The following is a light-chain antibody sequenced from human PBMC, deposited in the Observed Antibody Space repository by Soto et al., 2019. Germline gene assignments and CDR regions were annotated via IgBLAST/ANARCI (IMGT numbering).Light chain of an antibody. CDR1: QSLLYNNTYNY. CDR2: FGS. CDR3: MQALQSLT. Sequence: EIVMTQSPLTLPVTPGEPASISCRSSQSLLYNNTYNYLDWYVQKPGQSPQLLIYFGSNRAPGVPDRFSGSGSGTDCTLKINRVEAEDVGTYYCMQALQSLTFGQGTRLEIQ. V-gene: IGKV2-28*01. J-gene: IGKJ5*01.